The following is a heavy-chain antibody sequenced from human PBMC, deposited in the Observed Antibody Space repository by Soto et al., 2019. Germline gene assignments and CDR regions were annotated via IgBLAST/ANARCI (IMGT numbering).Heavy chain of an antibody. J-gene: IGHJ4*02. CDR2: IYYSGST. CDR3: ARADRPTYYYDSSGYYFDY. CDR1: GGSISSGGYY. Sequence: PSETLSLTCTVSGGSISSGGYYWSWIRQHPGKGLEWIGYIYYSGSTYYNPSLKSRVTISVDTSKNQFSLKLSSVTAADTAVYYCARADRPTYYYDSSGYYFDYWGQGTLVTVSS. D-gene: IGHD3-22*01. V-gene: IGHV4-31*03.